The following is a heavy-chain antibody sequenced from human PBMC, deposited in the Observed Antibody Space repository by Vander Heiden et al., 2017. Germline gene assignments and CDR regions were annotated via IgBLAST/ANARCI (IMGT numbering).Heavy chain of an antibody. D-gene: IGHD3-10*01. CDR2: IRSKANIYAT. CDR3: TRPPPNYYGSGNYGMDV. Sequence: EVRLVESGGGLVQPGGSLKLSCAASAFTCIGCAIHWGRQASVKGLEWVGRIRSKANIYATAYAASVKGRFTISRDDSKNTAYLQMNSLKTEDTAVYYCTRPPPNYYGSGNYGMDVWGQGTTVTVSS. J-gene: IGHJ6*02. CDR1: AFTCIGCA. V-gene: IGHV3-73*02.